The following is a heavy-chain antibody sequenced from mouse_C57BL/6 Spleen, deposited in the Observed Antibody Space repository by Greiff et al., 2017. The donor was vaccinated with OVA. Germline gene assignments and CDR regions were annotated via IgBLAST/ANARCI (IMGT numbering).Heavy chain of an antibody. CDR2: IYPGDGDT. CDR3: ARSFYGYDRGYFDY. D-gene: IGHD2-2*01. V-gene: IGHV1-82*01. CDR1: GYAFSSSW. Sequence: QVQLQQSGPELVKPGASVKISCKASGYAFSSSWMNWVKQRPGKGLEWIGRIYPGDGDTNYNGKFKGKATLTADKSSSTAYMQLSSLTSEDSAVYFCARSFYGYDRGYFDYWGQGTTLTVSS. J-gene: IGHJ2*01.